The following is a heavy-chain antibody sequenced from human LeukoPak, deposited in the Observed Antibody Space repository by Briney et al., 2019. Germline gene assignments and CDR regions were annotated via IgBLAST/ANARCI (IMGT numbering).Heavy chain of an antibody. Sequence: PGGSLRLSCAASGFTFSSYWMHWVRQAPGKGLVWVSRINSDGSSTRYAESVKGRFTISRDNAENTLYLQMNSLRAEDTALYYCARGVGGDSRFDPWGQGTLVTVSS. CDR3: ARGVGGDSRFDP. CDR2: INSDGSST. J-gene: IGHJ5*02. V-gene: IGHV3-74*01. D-gene: IGHD1-26*01. CDR1: GFTFSSYW.